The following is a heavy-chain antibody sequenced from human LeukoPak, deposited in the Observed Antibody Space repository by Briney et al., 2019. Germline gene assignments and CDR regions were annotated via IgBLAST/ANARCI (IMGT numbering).Heavy chain of an antibody. V-gene: IGHV1-69-2*01. Sequence: ASVKVSCKVSGYTFTDYYMHWVQQAPGKGIEWMGLVDAEDGETIYAEKLQGRVTITADTSTETSYMELSRLRSEDTAMYYCARSYDFPHFDLWGRGTLVTVSS. CDR3: ARSYDFPHFDL. CDR2: VDAEDGET. D-gene: IGHD3-3*01. J-gene: IGHJ2*01. CDR1: GYTFTDYY.